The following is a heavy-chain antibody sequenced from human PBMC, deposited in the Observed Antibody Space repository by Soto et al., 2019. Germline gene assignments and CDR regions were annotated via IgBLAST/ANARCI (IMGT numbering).Heavy chain of an antibody. CDR2: INPSDGGT. J-gene: IGHJ5*02. CDR1: GYTFTSYY. V-gene: IGHV1-46*01. D-gene: IGHD2-8*01. CDR3: TREGNGKPFDP. Sequence: GASVKVSCKASGYTFTSYYIHWVRQAPGQGLEWVGIINPSDGGTRYAQKLQGRVTMTRDTSTSTIYMEVTSLKSEDTAVYYCTREGNGKPFDPWSQGTLVTVSS.